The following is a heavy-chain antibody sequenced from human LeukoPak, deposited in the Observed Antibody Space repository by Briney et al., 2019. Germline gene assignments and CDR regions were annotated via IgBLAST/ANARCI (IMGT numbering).Heavy chain of an antibody. Sequence: GRSLRLSCTASGFTFTSYAMHWVRQAPGKGLEWVAVMSYDGSNERYADSVKGRFTISRDNSKNTVYLQMNSLRDDDTAVYYCARDSHSSGYSVKWFDSWGQGTLVTVSS. D-gene: IGHD3-22*01. CDR1: GFTFTSYA. J-gene: IGHJ5*01. V-gene: IGHV3-30*04. CDR3: ARDSHSSGYSVKWFDS. CDR2: MSYDGSNE.